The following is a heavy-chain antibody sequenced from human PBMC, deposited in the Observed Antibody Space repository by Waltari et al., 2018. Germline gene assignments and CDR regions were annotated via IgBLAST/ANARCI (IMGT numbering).Heavy chain of an antibody. CDR1: GFTFTSYT. J-gene: IGHJ4*01. D-gene: IGHD2-8*01. CDR2: ISWNGATT. CDR3: TKLPYDHASVK. Sequence: EVQLVESGGGLVQPGRSLRLSCSASGFTFTSYTLPWVRQVPGKGLEWVAGISWNGATTGYVDPVRGRFTISRDDANNSLDLQMNSLRPEDTALYYCTKLPYDHASVKWGHVTLVTVSP. V-gene: IGHV3-9*01.